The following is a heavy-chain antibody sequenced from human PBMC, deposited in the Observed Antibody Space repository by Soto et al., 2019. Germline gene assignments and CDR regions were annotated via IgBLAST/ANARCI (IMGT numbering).Heavy chain of an antibody. CDR1: GGSFSGYY. Sequence: QVQLQQWGAGLLKPSETLSLTCAVYGGSFSGYYWSWIRQPPGKGLEWIGEINHSGSTNYNPSLKSRFTISVDTSKNQFSLKLSSVTAADTAVYYCGSIAAAGTSPSRWDFDYWGQGTLVTVSS. CDR3: GSIAAAGTSPSRWDFDY. J-gene: IGHJ4*02. D-gene: IGHD6-13*01. CDR2: INHSGST. V-gene: IGHV4-34*01.